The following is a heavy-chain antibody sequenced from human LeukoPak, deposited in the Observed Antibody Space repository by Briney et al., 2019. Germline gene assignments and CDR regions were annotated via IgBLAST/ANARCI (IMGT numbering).Heavy chain of an antibody. D-gene: IGHD5-18*01. CDR3: AALDTAMAPLPD. CDR1: GFTFGSQW. CDR2: IKKDGSER. Sequence: PGGSLRLSCAASGFTFGSQWMSWVLQAPGKGLEWVACIKKDGSERYYVDSVKGRFTISRDNAKNSLYLQMNSLRAEDTAVYYCAALDTAMAPLPDWGQGTRVTVSS. V-gene: IGHV3-7*01. J-gene: IGHJ4*02.